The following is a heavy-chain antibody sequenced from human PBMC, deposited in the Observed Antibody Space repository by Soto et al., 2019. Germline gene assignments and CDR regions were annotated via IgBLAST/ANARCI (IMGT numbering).Heavy chain of an antibody. Sequence: SETLSLTCAVYGGSFRGYYWSWIRQPPGKGLEWIGEINHSGSTNYNPSLKSRVTISVDTSKNQFSLKLSSVTAADTAVYYCARQRITMVRGVIDSNWFDPWGQGTLVTVSS. CDR2: INHSGST. V-gene: IGHV4-34*01. CDR1: GGSFRGYY. CDR3: ARQRITMVRGVIDSNWFDP. J-gene: IGHJ5*02. D-gene: IGHD3-10*01.